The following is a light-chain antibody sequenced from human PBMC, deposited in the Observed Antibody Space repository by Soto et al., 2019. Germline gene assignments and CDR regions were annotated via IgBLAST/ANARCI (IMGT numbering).Light chain of an antibody. V-gene: IGLV2-8*01. CDR1: SSDVGGYNY. J-gene: IGLJ3*02. CDR2: EVT. Sequence: QSVLTQPPSASGSPGQSVTISCTGTSSDVGGYNYVSWYQQHPGKAPKLLIYEVTKRASGVPDRFSGSKSGNTASLTVSGLQAEDEAYYYCKSFAGNNYLMFGGGTKVTVL. CDR3: KSFAGNNYLM.